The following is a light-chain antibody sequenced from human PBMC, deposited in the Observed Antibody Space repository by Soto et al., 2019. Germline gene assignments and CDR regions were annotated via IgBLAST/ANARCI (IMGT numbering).Light chain of an antibody. Sequence: TVVTQEPSFSVSPGRTVTLTCGLSSGSVSTSFYPSWYQQTPGQAPRTLIYNTNGRSSGVPDRFSGSILGNKAALTITGAQADDESDYYCVLYMGSGIWVFGGGTKLTVL. CDR3: VLYMGSGIWV. CDR2: NTN. CDR1: SGSVSTSFY. V-gene: IGLV8-61*01. J-gene: IGLJ3*02.